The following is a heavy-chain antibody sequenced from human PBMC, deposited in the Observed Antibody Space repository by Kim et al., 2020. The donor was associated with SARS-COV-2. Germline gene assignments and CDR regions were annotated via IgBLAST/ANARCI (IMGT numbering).Heavy chain of an antibody. Sequence: SVKVSCKASGGTFSSYAISWVRQAPGQGLEWMGGIIPIFGTANYAQKFQGRVTITADESTSTAYMELSSLRSEDTAVYYCARVGCGGDIVVVPAAICGWFDPWGQGTLVTVSS. CDR3: ARVGCGGDIVVVPAAICGWFDP. D-gene: IGHD2-2*01. CDR1: GGTFSSYA. V-gene: IGHV1-69*13. CDR2: IIPIFGTA. J-gene: IGHJ5*02.